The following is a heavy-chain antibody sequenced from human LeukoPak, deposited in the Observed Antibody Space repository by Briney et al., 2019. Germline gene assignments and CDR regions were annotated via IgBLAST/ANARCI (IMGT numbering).Heavy chain of an antibody. D-gene: IGHD3-22*01. Sequence: GGSLRLSCAASGFTVSSNYMSWVRQAPGKGLEWISFIRSKVYGGTAEYAASVKGRFTISRDDSKSIAYLQMNSLKTEDTAVYYCTRGGYYDSSGYPYFDYWGQGTLVTVSS. V-gene: IGHV3-49*04. CDR1: GFTVSSNY. CDR2: IRSKVYGGTA. CDR3: TRGGYYDSSGYPYFDY. J-gene: IGHJ4*02.